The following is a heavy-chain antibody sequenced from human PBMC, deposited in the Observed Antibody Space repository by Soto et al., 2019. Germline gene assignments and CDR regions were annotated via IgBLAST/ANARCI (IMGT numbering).Heavy chain of an antibody. Sequence: SETLSLTCTVSGGSISSGDYYWSWIRQPPGKGQEWIGYIYYSGSTYYNPSLKSRVTISVDTSKNHFSLKLSSVTAADTAVYYCARYLIYDYVWGSYRYTQNWFDPWGQGTLVTVSS. V-gene: IGHV4-30-4*01. D-gene: IGHD3-16*02. CDR2: IYYSGST. CDR3: ARYLIYDYVWGSYRYTQNWFDP. CDR1: GGSISSGDYY. J-gene: IGHJ5*02.